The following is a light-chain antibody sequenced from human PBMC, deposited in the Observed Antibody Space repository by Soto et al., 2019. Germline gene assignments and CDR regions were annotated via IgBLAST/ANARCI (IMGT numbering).Light chain of an antibody. CDR1: SSDVGGYNY. Sequence: QSALTQPPSASGSPGQSVTISCTGTSSDVGGYNYVSWYQQFPGKAPKLMIYDVTKRPSGVPDRFSGSKSGNTASLTISGLQAEDEADYYCCSYAASYTLVFGGGTKVTVL. J-gene: IGLJ2*01. CDR2: DVT. V-gene: IGLV2-11*01. CDR3: CSYAASYTLV.